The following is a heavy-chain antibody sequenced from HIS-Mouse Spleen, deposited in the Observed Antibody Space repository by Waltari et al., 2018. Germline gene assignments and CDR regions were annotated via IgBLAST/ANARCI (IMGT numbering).Heavy chain of an antibody. J-gene: IGHJ2*01. CDR2: ISYDGSNK. CDR3: AREIPYSSSWYDWYFDL. Sequence: QVQLVESGGGVVQPGRSLRLSCAASGFTFSSYAMHWVRQAPGKGLEWVAIISYDGSNKYYADSVKGRFTISRGNSKNTLYLQMNSLRAEDTAVYYCAREIPYSSSWYDWYFDLWGRGTLVTVSS. D-gene: IGHD6-13*01. V-gene: IGHV3-30-3*01. CDR1: GFTFSSYA.